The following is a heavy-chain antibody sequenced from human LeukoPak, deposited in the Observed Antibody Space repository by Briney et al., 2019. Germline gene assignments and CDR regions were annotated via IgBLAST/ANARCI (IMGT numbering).Heavy chain of an antibody. Sequence: SETLSLTRTVSGGSISSYYWSWIRQPPGKGLEWIGYIYNSGSTKYNPSLKSRVTISVDTSKNQISLKLSSVTAADTAVYYCARHSRDNWNYVEYWGQGILVTVSS. V-gene: IGHV4-59*08. CDR3: ARHSRDNWNYVEY. J-gene: IGHJ4*02. D-gene: IGHD1-20*01. CDR1: GGSISSYY. CDR2: IYNSGST.